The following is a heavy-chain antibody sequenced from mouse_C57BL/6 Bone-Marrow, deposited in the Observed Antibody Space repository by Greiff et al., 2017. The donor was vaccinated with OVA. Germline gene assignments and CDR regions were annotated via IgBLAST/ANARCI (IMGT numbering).Heavy chain of an antibody. V-gene: IGHV2-9-1*01. Sequence: QVQLKESGPGLVAPSQSLSLTCTVSGFSLTSYAISWVRQPPGKGLEWLGVIWTGGGTNYYSALHSRLSISKDNSKSHVFLKMNSLQTDGTARYYCGDYGNYEGFAYWGQGTLVTVSA. CDR3: GDYGNYEGFAY. D-gene: IGHD2-1*01. CDR2: IWTGGGT. CDR1: GFSLTSYA. J-gene: IGHJ3*01.